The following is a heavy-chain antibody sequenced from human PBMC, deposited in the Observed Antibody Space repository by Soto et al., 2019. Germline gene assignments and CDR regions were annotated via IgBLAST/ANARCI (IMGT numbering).Heavy chain of an antibody. CDR1: GGTFSNSA. CDR2: IMPIFRTP. Sequence: QVQLEQSGAEVKKHGSSVKVSCKASGGTFSNSAISWVRQAPGQGLEWMGGIMPIFRTPDYAQKFQGRVTITADESTSTVYMELSGLKSDDTAVYYCARDKDRQQLGGNYYYILDVWGQGTTVTVSS. V-gene: IGHV1-69*12. CDR3: ARDKDRQQLGGNYYYILDV. J-gene: IGHJ6*02. D-gene: IGHD3-10*01.